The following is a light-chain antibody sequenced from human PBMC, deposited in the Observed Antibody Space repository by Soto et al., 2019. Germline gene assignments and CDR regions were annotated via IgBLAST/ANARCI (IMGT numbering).Light chain of an antibody. Sequence: QSALTLPRSVSGSPGQSVTISCTGTSSDVGNYNYVSWYQQHPGKAPKVMIYDVNKWPSGVPDRFSGSKSGNTASLTISGLQAEDEADYYCCSYAGSYTWVFGAGTTLTVL. CDR2: DVN. CDR3: CSYAGSYTWV. CDR1: SSDVGNYNY. V-gene: IGLV2-11*01. J-gene: IGLJ3*02.